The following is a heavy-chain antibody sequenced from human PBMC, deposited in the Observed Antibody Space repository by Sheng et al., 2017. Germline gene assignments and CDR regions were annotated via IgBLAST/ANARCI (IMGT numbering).Heavy chain of an antibody. J-gene: IGHJ5*01. CDR3: ARGGAVLQILGYPDKNRNWFDP. V-gene: IGHV1-18*01. CDR1: GYTFTSYG. Sequence: QVQLVQSGAEVKKPGASVKVSCKASGYTFTSYGISWVRQAPGQGLEWMGWISAYNGNTNYAQKLQGRVTMTTDTSTSTAYMELRSLRSDDTTVYYCARGGAVLQILGYPDKNRNWFDPLGPRNPCHRLL. CDR2: ISAYNGNT. D-gene: IGHD3-10*01.